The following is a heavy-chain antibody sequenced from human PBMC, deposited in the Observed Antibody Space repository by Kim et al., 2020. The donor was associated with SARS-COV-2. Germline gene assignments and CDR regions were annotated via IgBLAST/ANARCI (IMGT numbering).Heavy chain of an antibody. Sequence: YAQKLQGRVTMTTDTSTSTAYMELRSLRSDDTAVYYCARRVGATWYYFDYWGQGTLVTVSS. V-gene: IGHV1-18*01. D-gene: IGHD1-26*01. J-gene: IGHJ4*02. CDR3: ARRVGATWYYFDY.